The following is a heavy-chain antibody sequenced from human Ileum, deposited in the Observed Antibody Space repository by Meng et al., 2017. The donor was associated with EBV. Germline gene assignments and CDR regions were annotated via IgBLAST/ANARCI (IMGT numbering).Heavy chain of an antibody. D-gene: IGHD2-15*01. CDR2: IYYSGST. J-gene: IGHJ4*02. Sequence: QVRLPESAPGLVKPSETRSLPCTVSGGSISSYYWSWIRQPPGKGLEWIGYIYYSGSTNYNPSLKSRVTISVDTSKNQFSLNLSSVTAADTAVYYCARGGWSLDYWGQGTLVTVSS. CDR3: ARGGWSLDY. V-gene: IGHV4-59*08. CDR1: GGSISSYY.